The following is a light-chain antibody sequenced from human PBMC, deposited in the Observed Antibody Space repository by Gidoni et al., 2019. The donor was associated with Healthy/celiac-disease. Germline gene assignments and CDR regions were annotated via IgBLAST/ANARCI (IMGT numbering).Light chain of an antibody. CDR1: QSISSY. CDR2: AAS. Sequence: IQKTQYPSSLPASVGDRVTITCRGSQSISSYSNCYQQKPGKAPKLLIYAASSLQSGVPSRFSSSGSGKDFTLTISSLQPEDFATYYCQQSYSTGFTFGPGTKVDIK. CDR3: QQSYSTGFT. J-gene: IGKJ3*01. V-gene: IGKV1-39*01.